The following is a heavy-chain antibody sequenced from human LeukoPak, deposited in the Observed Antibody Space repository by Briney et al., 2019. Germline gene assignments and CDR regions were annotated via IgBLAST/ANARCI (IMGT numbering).Heavy chain of an antibody. CDR3: TTDRTVTTTAGDAFDI. Sequence: GGSLRLSCAACGFTFSNAWMSWVRQAPGKGLEWVGRIKSKTDGGTTDYAAPVKGRFTISRDDSKNTLYLQMNSLKTEDTAVYYCTTDRTVTTTAGDAFDIWGQGTMVTVSS. CDR1: GFTFSNAW. V-gene: IGHV3-15*01. J-gene: IGHJ3*02. D-gene: IGHD4-17*01. CDR2: IKSKTDGGTT.